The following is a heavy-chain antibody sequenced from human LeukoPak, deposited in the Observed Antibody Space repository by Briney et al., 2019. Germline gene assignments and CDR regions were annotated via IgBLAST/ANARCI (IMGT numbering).Heavy chain of an antibody. CDR1: GYSFTNSW. CDR3: ARPNRFTMINGFDY. Sequence: GESLEISCKGSGYSFTNSWIGWVRQMPGKGLEWMGIIYPGDSETRYSPSFQGQVTISADKSISTAYLQWSSLKASDTAMYYCARPNRFTMINGFDYWGQGTLVTVSS. V-gene: IGHV5-51*01. D-gene: IGHD3-22*01. CDR2: IYPGDSET. J-gene: IGHJ4*02.